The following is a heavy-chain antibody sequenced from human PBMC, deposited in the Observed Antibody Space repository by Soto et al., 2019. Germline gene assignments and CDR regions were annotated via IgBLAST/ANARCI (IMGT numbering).Heavy chain of an antibody. CDR3: ARAVRAVAAVGTIDP. CDR1: GGSISSGGYY. CDR2: IYYSGST. Sequence: SETLSLTCTVSGGSISSGGYYWSWIRQHPGKGLEWIGNIYYSGSTYYNPSLKSRVTISVDTSKNQFSLKLSSVTAADTAVYYCARAVRAVAAVGTIDPWGQGTLVTVSS. J-gene: IGHJ5*02. D-gene: IGHD6-19*01. V-gene: IGHV4-31*03.